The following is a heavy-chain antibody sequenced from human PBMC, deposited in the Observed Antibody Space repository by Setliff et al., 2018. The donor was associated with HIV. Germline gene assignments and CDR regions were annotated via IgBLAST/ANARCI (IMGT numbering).Heavy chain of an antibody. D-gene: IGHD1-26*01. CDR3: ARGGRGGSYEAFEI. CDR2: IYTSGST. CDR1: GGSISSGNYY. J-gene: IGHJ3*02. V-gene: IGHV4-61*02. Sequence: PSETLSLTCTVSGGSISSGNYYWSWIRQPAGKGLEWIGRIYTSGSTNYNPSLKSRVTISIDTSKNHLSPKLSSVTAADTAVYYCARGGRGGSYEAFEIWGQGTMVTVSS.